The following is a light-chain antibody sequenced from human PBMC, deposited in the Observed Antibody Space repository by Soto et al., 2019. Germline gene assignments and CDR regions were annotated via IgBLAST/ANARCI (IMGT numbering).Light chain of an antibody. V-gene: IGKV1-39*01. CDR1: QSISSY. CDR2: AAS. CDR3: QQSYSTPPT. J-gene: IGKJ1*01. Sequence: DIQMTQSPSSLSVSVGDRVTITCRASQSISSYLNWYQQKPGKAPKLLIYAASSLQSGVPSRFSGSGSGTDFSLTIISLQPEDFADYYSQQSYSTPPTCDQETKVDIK.